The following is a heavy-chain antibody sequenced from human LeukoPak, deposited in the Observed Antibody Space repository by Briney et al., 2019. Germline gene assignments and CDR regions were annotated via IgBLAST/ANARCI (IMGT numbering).Heavy chain of an antibody. CDR2: ISGTGGNT. CDR3: ARHPDYYYGMDV. Sequence: GGSLRLSCAASGFTFSSYPMSWVRQAPGQGLEWVSSISGTGGNTYYADSVKGRFTISRDNSKNTLYLQMNSLRAEDTAVYYCARHPDYYYGMDVWGKGTTVTVSS. J-gene: IGHJ6*04. CDR1: GFTFSSYP. V-gene: IGHV3-23*01.